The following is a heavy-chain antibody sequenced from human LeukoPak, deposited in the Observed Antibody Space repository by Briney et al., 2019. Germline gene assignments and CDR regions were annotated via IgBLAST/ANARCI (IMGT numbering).Heavy chain of an antibody. CDR3: ARVGAVAGTGEADY. J-gene: IGHJ4*02. Sequence: ASVKVSCKASGYTFTSYDINWVRQATGQGLEWMGWMNPNSGNAGYAQKFQGRVTMTRNTSISTAYMELSSLRSEDTAVYYCARVGAVAGTGEADYWGQGTLVTVSS. D-gene: IGHD6-19*01. CDR1: GYTFTSYD. CDR2: MNPNSGNA. V-gene: IGHV1-8*01.